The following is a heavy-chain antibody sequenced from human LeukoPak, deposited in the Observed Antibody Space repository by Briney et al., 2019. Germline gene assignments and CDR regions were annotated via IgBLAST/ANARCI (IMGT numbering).Heavy chain of an antibody. D-gene: IGHD2-21*02. CDR1: GGSISSSNW. Sequence: PSGTLSLTCAVSGGSISSSNWWSWVRQPPGKGLEWIGEIYHSGSTNYNPSLKSRVTISVDKSKNQFSLKLSSVTAADTAMYFCARTPTYCGGDCYYFDPWGQGTLVTVFS. V-gene: IGHV4-4*02. J-gene: IGHJ5*02. CDR2: IYHSGST. CDR3: ARTPTYCGGDCYYFDP.